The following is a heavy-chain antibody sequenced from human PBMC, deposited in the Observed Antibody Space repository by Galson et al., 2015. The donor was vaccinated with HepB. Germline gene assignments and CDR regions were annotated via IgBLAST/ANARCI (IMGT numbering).Heavy chain of an antibody. CDR2: ISSSSSTI. V-gene: IGHV3-48*01. J-gene: IGHJ3*02. CDR3: ASRSGYYADAFDI. Sequence: SLRLSCAASGFTFSSYSMNWVRQAPGKGLEWVSYISSSSSTIYYADSVKGRSTISRDNAKNSLYLQMNSLRAEDTAVYYCASRSGYYADAFDIWGQGTMVTVSS. D-gene: IGHD3-22*01. CDR1: GFTFSSYS.